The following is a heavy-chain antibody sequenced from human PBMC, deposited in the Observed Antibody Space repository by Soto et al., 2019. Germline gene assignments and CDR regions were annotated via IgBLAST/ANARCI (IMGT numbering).Heavy chain of an antibody. CDR3: ARERVITFGGRGFYDY. V-gene: IGHV4-38-2*02. CDR2: IYHSGST. CDR1: GYSISSGYY. J-gene: IGHJ4*02. Sequence: SETLSLTCAVSGYSISSGYYWGWIRQPPGKGLEWIGSIYHSGSTYCNPSLKSRVTISVDTSKNQFSLKLSSVTAADTAVYYCARERVITFGGRGFYDYWGQGTLVTVS. D-gene: IGHD3-16*01.